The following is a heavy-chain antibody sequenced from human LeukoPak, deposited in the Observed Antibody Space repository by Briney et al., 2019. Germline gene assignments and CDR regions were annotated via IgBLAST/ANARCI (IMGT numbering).Heavy chain of an antibody. J-gene: IGHJ4*02. V-gene: IGHV4-34*01. Sequence: SETLSLSCGVYGGSFSGYYLTWIRQPPGKGLEWIGEIHLSGSPNYNPSLKSRVTMSVDTSKNQFSLRMSSLTAADTAVYYCAGGEDYYKWGNYGGQGTLVTVSS. CDR3: AGGEDYYKWGNY. D-gene: IGHD3-22*01. CDR1: GGSFSGYY. CDR2: IHLSGSP.